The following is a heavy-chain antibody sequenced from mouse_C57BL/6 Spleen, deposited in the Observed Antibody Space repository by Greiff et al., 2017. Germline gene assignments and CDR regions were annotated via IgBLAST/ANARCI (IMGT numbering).Heavy chain of an antibody. D-gene: IGHD1-1*01. J-gene: IGHJ2*01. CDR2: INPSTGGT. V-gene: IGHV1-42*01. CDR1: GYSFTGYY. CDR3: ARSGVTTVAHFDY. Sequence: VQLQQSGPELVKPGASVKLSCKASGYSFTGYYMNWVKQSPEKSLEWIGEINPSTGGTTYNQKFKAKATLTVDKSSSTAYLQLKRLTSEDSAVYYCARSGVTTVAHFDYWGQGTTLTVSS.